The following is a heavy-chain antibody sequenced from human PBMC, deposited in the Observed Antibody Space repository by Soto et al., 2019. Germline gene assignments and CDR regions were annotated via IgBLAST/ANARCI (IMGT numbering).Heavy chain of an antibody. CDR3: ARTYYDFWSGYHNWFDP. CDR1: GYTFTSFG. Sequence: ASVKVSCKASGYTFTSFGIIWVRQAPGQRLEWMGWISAYHGNTNYAQKLQGRVTMTTDTSTSTAYMELRSLRSDDTAVYYCARTYYDFWSGYHNWFDPRGQGTLVTVSS. CDR2: ISAYHGNT. V-gene: IGHV1-18*01. D-gene: IGHD3-3*01. J-gene: IGHJ5*02.